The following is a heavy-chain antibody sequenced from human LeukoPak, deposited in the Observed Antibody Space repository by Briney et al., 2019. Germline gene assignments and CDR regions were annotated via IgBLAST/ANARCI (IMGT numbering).Heavy chain of an antibody. D-gene: IGHD3-22*01. CDR2: VYSNNST. V-gene: IGHV3-53*01. J-gene: IGHJ4*02. Sequence: GGSLRLSCAASGFTVSRNYMTWARQAPGKGLEWVSVVYSNNSTYYADSVKGRFTISRDSSNNTLYLQMSSLRVEDTAIYYCARGITMMIVAPGYWGQGTLVTVSS. CDR3: ARGITMMIVAPGY. CDR1: GFTVSRNY.